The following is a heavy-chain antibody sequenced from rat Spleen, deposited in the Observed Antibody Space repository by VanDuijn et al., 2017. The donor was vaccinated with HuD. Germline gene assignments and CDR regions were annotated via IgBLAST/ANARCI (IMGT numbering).Heavy chain of an antibody. Sequence: EVQLVESDGGLVQPGRSLKLSCAASGFTFSDYYMAWVRQAPTKGLEWVATISSDGGRNYYRDSVKGRFTASRDNAKRTLYLRLGSLRSEDTATYYCTTGSSYIYVGFAYWGQGTLVTVSS. CDR1: GFTFSDYY. CDR2: ISSDGGRN. J-gene: IGHJ3*01. D-gene: IGHD1-2*01. CDR3: TTGSSYIYVGFAY. V-gene: IGHV5-20*01.